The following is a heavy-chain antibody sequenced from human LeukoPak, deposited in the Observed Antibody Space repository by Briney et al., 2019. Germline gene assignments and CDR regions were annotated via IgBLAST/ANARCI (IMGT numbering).Heavy chain of an antibody. J-gene: IGHJ4*02. D-gene: IGHD3-10*01. CDR1: GFTFSDYY. Sequence: GGSLRLSCAASGFTFSDYYMSWIRQAPGKGLEWVSYISSSSSYTNYADSVKGRFTISRDNAKNSLYLQMNGLRAEDTAVYYCARSANYGSGSYFAWGQGTLVTVSS. V-gene: IGHV3-11*03. CDR3: ARSANYGSGSYFA. CDR2: ISSSSSYT.